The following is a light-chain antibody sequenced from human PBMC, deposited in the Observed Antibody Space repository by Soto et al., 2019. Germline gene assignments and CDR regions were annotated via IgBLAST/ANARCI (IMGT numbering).Light chain of an antibody. CDR1: QNIRSR. J-gene: IGKJ5*01. CDR3: QQYNNWPPIT. V-gene: IGKV1-5*01. Sequence: DFQMTQSPSTLSASVVDRVTITCRASQNIRSRLAWFQQKPGKAPKLLIYDASSLESGVPARFSGSGSGTEFTLTISSLQSEDFAVYYCQQYNNWPPITFGQGTRLEI. CDR2: DAS.